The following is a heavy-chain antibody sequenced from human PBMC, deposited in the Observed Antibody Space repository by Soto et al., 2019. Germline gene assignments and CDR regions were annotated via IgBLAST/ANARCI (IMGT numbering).Heavy chain of an antibody. Sequence: QVQLVQSGAEVKKPGASVKVSCKASGYTFASHYIHWVRQAPGQGLEWMGIINPHSGSTTYAQKFQGRVTMTRDTSMSTVFMELSSLRSEDTAVYYCAKESGSYYLDYWGQGTLVTVSS. CDR1: GYTFASHY. J-gene: IGHJ4*02. CDR3: AKESGSYYLDY. V-gene: IGHV1-46*01. D-gene: IGHD1-26*01. CDR2: INPHSGST.